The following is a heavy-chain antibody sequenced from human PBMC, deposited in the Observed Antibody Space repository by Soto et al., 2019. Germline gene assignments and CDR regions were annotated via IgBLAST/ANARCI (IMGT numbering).Heavy chain of an antibody. D-gene: IGHD2-21*02. CDR3: ATAAGCGGDCYGR. Sequence: SETLSLSCTVSGGSISSGGYSCSWIRQHPGKGLESIGQINHSARTNYNPSLKSRVTISVDTSKNQFSLTLSSVTAADTAVYYCATAAGCGGDCYGRWGQGTLVTVSS. V-gene: IGHV4-30-2*01. J-gene: IGHJ4*02. CDR1: GGSISSGGYS. CDR2: INHSART.